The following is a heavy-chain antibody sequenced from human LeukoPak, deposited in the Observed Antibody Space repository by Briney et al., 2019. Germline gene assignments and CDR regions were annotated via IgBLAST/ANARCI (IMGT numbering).Heavy chain of an antibody. CDR1: GGSISSSSYY. CDR3: ARAHYGDYWAHYYGLDV. CDR2: IYYSGST. D-gene: IGHD4-17*01. J-gene: IGHJ6*02. V-gene: IGHV4-39*01. Sequence: SETLSLTCTVSGGSISSSSYYWGWIRQPPGKGLEWIGSIYYSGSTYYNPSLKSRVTISVDTSKNQFSLKLSSVTAADTAVYYCARAHYGDYWAHYYGLDVWGQGTTVTVSS.